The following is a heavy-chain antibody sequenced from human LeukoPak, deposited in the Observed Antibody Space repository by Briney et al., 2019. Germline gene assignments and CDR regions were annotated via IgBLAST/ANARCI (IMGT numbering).Heavy chain of an antibody. V-gene: IGHV3-23*01. CDR2: ISGSGGNT. Sequence: HPGGSLRLXCAASGFTFSTYTMSWVRQTPGKGLEWVSAISGSGGNTYYADSVKGRFTISRDNSKNTLYLQMNSLRAEDTALYYCAKDQGFYYDSSGYLGFDYWGQGALVTVSS. D-gene: IGHD3-22*01. J-gene: IGHJ4*02. CDR1: GFTFSTYT. CDR3: AKDQGFYYDSSGYLGFDY.